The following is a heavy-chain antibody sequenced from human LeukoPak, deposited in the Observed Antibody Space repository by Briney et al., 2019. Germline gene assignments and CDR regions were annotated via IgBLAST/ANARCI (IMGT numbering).Heavy chain of an antibody. Sequence: SETLSLTCTVSGGSISSGSYYWSWIRQPAGKGLEWIGRIYTSGSTNYNPSLKSRVTISVDTSKNQFSLKLNSVTAADTAVYYCARDRYYYDSSGYKYMDVWGKGTTVTVSS. CDR2: IYTSGST. V-gene: IGHV4-61*02. D-gene: IGHD3-22*01. J-gene: IGHJ6*03. CDR1: GGSISSGSYY. CDR3: ARDRYYYDSSGYKYMDV.